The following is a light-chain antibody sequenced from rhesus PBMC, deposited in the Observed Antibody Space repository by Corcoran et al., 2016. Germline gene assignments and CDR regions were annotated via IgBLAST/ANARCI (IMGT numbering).Light chain of an antibody. CDR2: EVS. Sequence: QAALTQPRSVSGSPGQSVTISCSGTSGNIGDFHYVSWYQQHPGTAPKLLIYEVSQRPSGVSDRFSGSKSGHTASLTISGLQAEDEADYYCYSYRSGSTYIFGSGTRLTVL. J-gene: IGLJ1*01. CDR1: SGNIGDFHY. V-gene: IGLV2-32*01. CDR3: YSYRSGSTYI.